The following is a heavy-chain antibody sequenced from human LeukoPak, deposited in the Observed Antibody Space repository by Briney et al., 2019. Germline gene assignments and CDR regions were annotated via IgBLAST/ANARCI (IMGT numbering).Heavy chain of an antibody. V-gene: IGHV3-53*01. D-gene: IGHD6-19*01. CDR3: ARGRNSGWYEFVGQFDY. CDR2: IHKNAIT. J-gene: IGHJ4*02. CDR1: GFTVSSNY. Sequence: PGGSLRLSCAASGFTVSSNYMTWVRQAPGKGLEWVSVIHKNAITYYADTVKGRFTISRDNSKNMLYLQMNSLRAEDTAVYYCARGRNSGWYEFVGQFDYWGQGTLVTVSS.